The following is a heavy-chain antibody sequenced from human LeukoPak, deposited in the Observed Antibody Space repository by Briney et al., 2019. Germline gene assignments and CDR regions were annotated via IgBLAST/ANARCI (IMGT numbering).Heavy chain of an antibody. Sequence: GGSLRLSCAASGFPFTDYYMTWVRQAPGKGLEWLSYISSSSFTNYADSVKGRFTISRDNAKNSLYLQMNSLRAEDTAVYYCARGRIGSYSGDSFDIWGQGTMVTVS. J-gene: IGHJ3*02. CDR2: ISSSSFT. CDR3: ARGRIGSYSGDSFDI. V-gene: IGHV3-11*03. CDR1: GFPFTDYY. D-gene: IGHD1-26*01.